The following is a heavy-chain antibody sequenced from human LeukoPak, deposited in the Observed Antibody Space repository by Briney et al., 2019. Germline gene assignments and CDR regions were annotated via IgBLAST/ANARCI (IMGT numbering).Heavy chain of an antibody. CDR1: GGSFSGHY. V-gene: IGHV4-34*01. D-gene: IGHD3-22*01. CDR2: INESGDT. J-gene: IGHJ6*03. CDR3: ARALIVTPASCYMDV. Sequence: KASETLSPTCAVFGGSFSGHYWSWIRQAPGKGLEWIGEINESGDTKYNPSLKSRVTISVDTSKNQFSLNVKSVTAADTAVYYCARALIVTPASCYMDVWGKGTTVTVSS.